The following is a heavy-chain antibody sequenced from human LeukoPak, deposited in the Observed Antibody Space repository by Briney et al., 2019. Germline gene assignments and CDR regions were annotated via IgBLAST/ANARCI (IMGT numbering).Heavy chain of an antibody. J-gene: IGHJ6*02. V-gene: IGHV3-23*01. CDR2: ISGIGGST. Sequence: PGGSLRLSCAPSGFTFSSYPMSWVRQAPGKGLDWVSAISGIGGSTYSADSVKGRFTISRDNSKNTLYLQMNSLRAEDTAVYYCAKYPDDRYDSSGCYYDPYYYYGMDVWGQGTTVTVSS. D-gene: IGHD3-22*01. CDR3: AKYPDDRYDSSGCYYDPYYYYGMDV. CDR1: GFTFSSYP.